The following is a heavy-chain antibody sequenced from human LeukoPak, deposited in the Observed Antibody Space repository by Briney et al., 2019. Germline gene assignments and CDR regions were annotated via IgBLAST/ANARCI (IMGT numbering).Heavy chain of an antibody. CDR1: GGSVSSNSVT. CDR3: ARDLSDEAFYYYYGMDV. J-gene: IGHJ6*02. Sequence: SQTLSLTCAISGGSVSSNSVTWNWIRQSPSRGLEWLGRTYYRSTWYNDYAVSVRGRITVNPDTSKNQFSLHLNSVTPEDTAVYYCARDLSDEAFYYYYGMDVWGQGTTVTVSS. D-gene: IGHD5-24*01. V-gene: IGHV6-1*01. CDR2: TYYRSTWYN.